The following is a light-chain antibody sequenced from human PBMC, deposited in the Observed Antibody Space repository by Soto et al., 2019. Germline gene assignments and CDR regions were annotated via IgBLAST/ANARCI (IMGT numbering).Light chain of an antibody. J-gene: IGKJ3*01. V-gene: IGKV1-27*01. CDR3: QRYNNGPPFT. CDR1: QDINNY. CDR2: AAS. Sequence: DIQMTQSPSSLSASVGDRVTITCRASQDINNYLAWYQQKPGKPPKLLIYAASTLQSGVPSRFSGGGSGTDFTLTINSLQPEDVAPYYCQRYNNGPPFTFGPGTKV.